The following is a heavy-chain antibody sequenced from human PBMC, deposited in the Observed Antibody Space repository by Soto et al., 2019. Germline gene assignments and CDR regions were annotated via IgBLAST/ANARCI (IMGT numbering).Heavy chain of an antibody. CDR3: AREWEERWLPASLSRGVEPPPGEEYGMDV. CDR2: INSDGSST. J-gene: IGHJ6*02. CDR1: GFPFSSYW. D-gene: IGHD1-26*01. Sequence: HPGGSLRLSCAASGFPFSSYWMHWVRQAPGKGLVWVARINSDGSSTTYADSVKGRFTISRDNAKYTLNLQMNSLRAEDTAVYYCAREWEERWLPASLSRGVEPPPGEEYGMDVWGQGTTVTVSS. V-gene: IGHV3-74*01.